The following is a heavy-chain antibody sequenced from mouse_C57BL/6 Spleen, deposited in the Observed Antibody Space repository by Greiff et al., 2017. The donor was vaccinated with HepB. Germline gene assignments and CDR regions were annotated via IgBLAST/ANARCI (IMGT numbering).Heavy chain of an antibody. CDR2: IDPSDSYT. CDR3: ARRVRLRGLDY. V-gene: IGHV1-69*01. D-gene: IGHD3-2*02. CDR1: GYTFTSYW. J-gene: IGHJ2*01. Sequence: QVQLQQPGAELVMPGASVKLSCKASGYTFTSYWMHWVKQRPGQGLEWIGEIDPSDSYTNYNQKFKGKSTLTVDKSSSTAYMQLSSRTSEDSAVYYCARRVRLRGLDYWGQGTTLTVSS.